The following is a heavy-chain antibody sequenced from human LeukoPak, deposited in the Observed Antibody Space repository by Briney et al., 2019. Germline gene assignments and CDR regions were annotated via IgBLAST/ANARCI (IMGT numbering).Heavy chain of an antibody. CDR2: ITGDGAT. CDR3: AKGAAAGLVDWLDP. V-gene: IGHV3-23*01. Sequence: GGSLRLSCAVSGFTFTNFAMMWLRQAPGKGLQWVSSITGDGATYYADSVRGRFMLSRDTSKNTLYLQMNSLTAEDTALYYCAKGAAAGLVDWLDPWGQGTLVTVSS. CDR1: GFTFTNFA. J-gene: IGHJ5*02. D-gene: IGHD6-25*01.